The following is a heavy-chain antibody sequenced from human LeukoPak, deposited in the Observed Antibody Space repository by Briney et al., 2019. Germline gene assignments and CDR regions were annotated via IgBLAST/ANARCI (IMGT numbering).Heavy chain of an antibody. D-gene: IGHD6-13*01. V-gene: IGHV1-2*02. Sequence: GASVKVSCKASGYTFTGYYMHWVRQAPGQGLEWMGWINPNSGGTNYAQKFQGRVTMTRDTSISTAYMELSRLRSDDTAVYYCARGRESSWYATPFDYWGQGTLVTVSS. J-gene: IGHJ4*02. CDR3: ARGRESSWYATPFDY. CDR2: INPNSGGT. CDR1: GYTFTGYY.